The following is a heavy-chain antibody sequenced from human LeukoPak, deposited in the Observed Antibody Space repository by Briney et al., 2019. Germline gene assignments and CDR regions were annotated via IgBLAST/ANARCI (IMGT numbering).Heavy chain of an antibody. D-gene: IGHD3-22*01. CDR2: IYSGGST. CDR1: GFTVSSNY. V-gene: IGHV3-66*01. Sequence: GGSLRLSCAASGFTVSSNYMSWVRQAPGKGLEWVSVIYSGGSTYYADSVKGRFTISRDNSKNTLYLQMNSLRAEDTAIYYCAKDWGHDSSGYLDYWGQGTLVTVSS. J-gene: IGHJ4*02. CDR3: AKDWGHDSSGYLDY.